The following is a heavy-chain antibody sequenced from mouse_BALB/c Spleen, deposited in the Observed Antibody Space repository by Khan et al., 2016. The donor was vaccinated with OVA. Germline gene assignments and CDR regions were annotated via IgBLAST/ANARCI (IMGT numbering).Heavy chain of an antibody. D-gene: IGHD2-2*01. Sequence: EVELVESGGGLVQPGGSRKLSCAASGFTFSGFGMHWVRQAPEKGLEWVAFISSGSNTIYYADTVKGRFTISRDNPKRTLFLHMTCLRSEDTAMYFCASSGYDYFDYWGQGTTLTVSS. CDR2: ISSGSNTI. CDR3: ASSGYDYFDY. V-gene: IGHV5-17*02. J-gene: IGHJ2*01. CDR1: GFTFSGFG.